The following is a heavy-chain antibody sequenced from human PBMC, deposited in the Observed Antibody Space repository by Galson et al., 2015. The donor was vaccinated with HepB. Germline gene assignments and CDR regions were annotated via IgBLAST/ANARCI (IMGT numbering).Heavy chain of an antibody. CDR1: GFTFSSYA. Sequence: SLRLSCAASGFTFSSYAMHWVRQAPGKGLEWVAVISYDGSNKYYADSVKGRFTISRDNSKNTLYLQMNSLRAEDTAVYYCARVYTAMVTNAFDIWGQGTMVTVSS. J-gene: IGHJ3*02. CDR2: ISYDGSNK. V-gene: IGHV3-30-3*01. CDR3: ARVYTAMVTNAFDI. D-gene: IGHD5-18*01.